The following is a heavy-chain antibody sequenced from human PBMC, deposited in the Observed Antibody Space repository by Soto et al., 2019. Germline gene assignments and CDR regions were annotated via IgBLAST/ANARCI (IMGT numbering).Heavy chain of an antibody. CDR3: AREVGYSGYVHYYYYGMDV. CDR2: IWYDGSNK. D-gene: IGHD5-12*01. V-gene: IGHV3-33*01. J-gene: IGHJ6*02. Sequence: CVRQAPGKGLEWVAVIWYDGSNKYYADSVKGRFTISRDNSKNTLYLQMNSLRAEDTAVYYCAREVGYSGYVHYYYYGMDVWGQGTRVTVSS.